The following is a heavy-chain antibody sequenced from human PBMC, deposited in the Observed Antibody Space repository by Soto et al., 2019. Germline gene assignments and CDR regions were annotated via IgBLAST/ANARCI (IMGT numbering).Heavy chain of an antibody. D-gene: IGHD5-12*01. CDR2: IKSKTAGGTT. CDR3: AIEVGDGYGTDYYFDY. J-gene: IGHJ4*02. CDR1: GFIFNNAW. V-gene: IGHV3-15*07. Sequence: GGSLRLSCAASGFIFNNAWINWVRQAPGKGLEWVGRIKSKTAGGTTDYAAPVKGRFAISRDDSKNIVYMQMNSLKIEDTAVYYCAIEVGDGYGTDYYFDYWGQGTLVTVSS.